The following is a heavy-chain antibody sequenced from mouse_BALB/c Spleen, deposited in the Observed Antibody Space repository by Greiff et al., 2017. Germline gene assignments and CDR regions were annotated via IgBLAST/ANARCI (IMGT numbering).Heavy chain of an antibody. Sequence: EVQLQQSGGGLVKPGGSLKLSCAASGFTFSSYAMSWVRQTPEKRLEWVASISSGGSTYYPDSVKGRFTISRDNAKNTLYLQMSSLKSEDTAMYYCARDRRTIAMDDWGQGTSVTVAS. CDR2: ISSGGST. CDR1: GFTFSSYA. D-gene: IGHD1-1*02. J-gene: IGHJ4*01. V-gene: IGHV5-6*01. CDR3: ARDRRTIAMDD.